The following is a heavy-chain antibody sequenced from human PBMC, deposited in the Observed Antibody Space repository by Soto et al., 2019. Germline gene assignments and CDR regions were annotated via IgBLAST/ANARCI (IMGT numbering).Heavy chain of an antibody. CDR3: ARISGDYAGNWFDP. V-gene: IGHV2-26*01. Sequence: ESGPTLVNPTETLTLTCTVSGFSLSNARMGVSWIRQPPGKALEWLAHIFSNDEKSYSTSLKSRLTISKDTSKSQVVLTMTNMDPVDTATYYCARISGDYAGNWFDPWGQGTLVTVSS. CDR2: IFSNDEK. CDR1: GFSLSNARMG. J-gene: IGHJ5*02. D-gene: IGHD4-17*01.